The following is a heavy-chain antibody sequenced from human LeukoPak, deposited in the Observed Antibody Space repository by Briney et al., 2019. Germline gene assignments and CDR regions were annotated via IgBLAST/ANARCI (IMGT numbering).Heavy chain of an antibody. D-gene: IGHD6-13*01. CDR2: INHSGST. V-gene: IGHV4-38-2*02. J-gene: IGHJ4*02. Sequence: PSETLSLTCTVSGYSISSGYYWGWIRQPPGERLEWIGSINHSGSTYYNPSLKSRVTTSVDTSKNQFSLKLSSVTAADTAVYYCARDWIAAAGIDYWGQGTLVTVSS. CDR3: ARDWIAAAGIDY. CDR1: GYSISSGYY.